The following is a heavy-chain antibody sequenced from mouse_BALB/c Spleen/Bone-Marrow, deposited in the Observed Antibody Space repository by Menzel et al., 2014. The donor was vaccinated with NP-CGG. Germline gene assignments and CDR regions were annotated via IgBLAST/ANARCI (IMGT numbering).Heavy chain of an antibody. J-gene: IGHJ4*01. D-gene: IGHD2-3*01. CDR2: IDPSDSET. Sequence: QVHVKQSGAELVKPGPPVKLSCKASGYTFTSYWMTWVKQRPGRGLEWIGRIDPSDSETHYNQEFKDKATLTVDKSSSTAYIQLSSLTSEDSAVYYCARALGDGYYYAMDYWGRGTSVTVSS. CDR3: ARALGDGYYYAMDY. V-gene: IGHV1-69*02. CDR1: GYTFTSYW.